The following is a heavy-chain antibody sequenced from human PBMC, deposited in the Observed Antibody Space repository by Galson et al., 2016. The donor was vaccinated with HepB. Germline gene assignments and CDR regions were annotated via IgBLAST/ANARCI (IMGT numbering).Heavy chain of an antibody. CDR1: GYSISSGYY. D-gene: IGHD1-26*01. J-gene: IGHJ4*02. Sequence: SETLSLTCTVSGYSISSGYYWGWIRQPPGKGLEWIGTLHHSGTAYFSPSLKSRVSISVDTSKNQFSLKLSSVTAADTGVYYCARRCGTYEFEYWGQGTLVTVSS. CDR3: ARRCGTYEFEY. CDR2: LHHSGTA. V-gene: IGHV4-38-2*02.